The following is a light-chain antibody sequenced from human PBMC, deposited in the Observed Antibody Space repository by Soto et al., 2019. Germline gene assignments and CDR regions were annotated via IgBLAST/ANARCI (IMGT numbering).Light chain of an antibody. CDR3: SSYTSKSSLI. CDR2: EVR. Sequence: QSALTQPASVSGSPGQSITISCAGTMRDVGAYNLVSWYQQHPGRAPQLIIYEVRNRPSGISFRFSGSKSGNTASLTISGRQAEDEDDYYCSSYTSKSSLIFGGGTKVTVL. CDR1: MRDVGAYNL. V-gene: IGLV2-14*01. J-gene: IGLJ2*01.